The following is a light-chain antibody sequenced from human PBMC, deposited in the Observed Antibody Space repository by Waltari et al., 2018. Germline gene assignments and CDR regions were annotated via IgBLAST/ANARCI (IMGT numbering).Light chain of an antibody. Sequence: SFELTQPPSLSVSPGQTASITCSGDKLDNKYVYWYQQKPGRSPVLVIHEDTQRPSGIPERFSGSNSGNTDILTNSGTRAIDEADYYCQTWDSRIVVFGGGTKVTVL. CDR3: QTWDSRIVV. CDR2: EDT. CDR1: KLDNKY. J-gene: IGLJ3*02. V-gene: IGLV3-1*01.